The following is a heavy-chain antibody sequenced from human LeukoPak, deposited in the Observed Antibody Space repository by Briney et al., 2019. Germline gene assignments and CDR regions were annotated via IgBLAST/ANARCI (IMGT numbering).Heavy chain of an antibody. Sequence: ASVKVSCKASGYTFTSYDINWVRQATGQGLEWMGWISAYNGNTNYAQKFQGRITMTTDTSTSTAYMELRRLRSGDTAVYYCARDLKMGYSSGRYSWGTGSSNDYWGQGTLVTVSS. CDR2: ISAYNGNT. CDR1: GYTFTSYD. D-gene: IGHD6-19*01. V-gene: IGHV1-18*01. J-gene: IGHJ4*02. CDR3: ARDLKMGYSSGRYSWGTGSSNDY.